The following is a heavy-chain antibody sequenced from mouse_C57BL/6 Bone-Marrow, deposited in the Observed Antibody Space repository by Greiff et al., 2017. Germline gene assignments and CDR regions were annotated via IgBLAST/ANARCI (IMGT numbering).Heavy chain of an antibody. CDR3: ARRVRRDY. Sequence: QVQLKESGAELARPGASVKMSCKASGYTFTSYTMHWVKPRPGQGLEWIGYINPSSGYTKYNQKFKDKATLTADKSSSTAYMQLSSLTSEDSAVYYCARRVRRDYWGQGTTRTVSS. CDR1: GYTFTSYT. V-gene: IGHV1-4*01. J-gene: IGHJ2*01. CDR2: INPSSGYT.